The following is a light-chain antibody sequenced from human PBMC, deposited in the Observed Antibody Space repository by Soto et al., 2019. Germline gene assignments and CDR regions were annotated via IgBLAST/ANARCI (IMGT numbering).Light chain of an antibody. J-gene: IGLJ2*01. CDR2: EVS. Sequence: QSALTQPASVSGSLGQSITISCTGTNSDIGGYEYVSWYQQRPGKAPKLIIYEVSNRPSGVSDRFSGSKSGNTASLTISGLRAEDDTAYYCSSYSRTFTVVFGGGTQLTVL. CDR1: NSDIGGYEY. CDR3: SSYSRTFTVV. V-gene: IGLV2-14*01.